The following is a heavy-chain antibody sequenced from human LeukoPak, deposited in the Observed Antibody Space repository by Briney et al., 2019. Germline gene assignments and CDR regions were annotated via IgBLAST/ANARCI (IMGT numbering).Heavy chain of an antibody. CDR2: INHSGST. D-gene: IGHD2-2*01. Sequence: SETLSLTCAVYGGSFSGYYWSWIRQPPGKGLEWIGEINHSGSTNYNPSLKSRVTISVDTSKNQFSLKLSSVTAADTAVYYCARESIVVVPAATYYFDYWGQGTLVTVSS. J-gene: IGHJ4*02. V-gene: IGHV4-34*01. CDR1: GGSFSGYY. CDR3: ARESIVVVPAATYYFDY.